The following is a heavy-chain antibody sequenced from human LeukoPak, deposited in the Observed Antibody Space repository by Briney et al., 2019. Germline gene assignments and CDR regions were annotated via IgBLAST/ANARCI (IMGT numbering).Heavy chain of an antibody. CDR3: ARDSYYYGSGSHANYYYYMDV. J-gene: IGHJ6*03. V-gene: IGHV3-30*04. Sequence: GGSLRLSWAASGFTFSSYAMHWVRQAPGKGLEWVAVISYDGSNKYYADSVKGRFTISRDNSKNTLYLQMNSLRAEDTAVYYCARDSYYYGSGSHANYYYYMDVWGKGTTVTVSS. CDR2: ISYDGSNK. CDR1: GFTFSSYA. D-gene: IGHD3-10*01.